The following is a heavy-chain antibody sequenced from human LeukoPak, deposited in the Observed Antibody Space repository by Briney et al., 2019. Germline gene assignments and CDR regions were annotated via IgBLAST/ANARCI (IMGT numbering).Heavy chain of an antibody. CDR2: IGTADDT. CDR1: GFIFSDYD. D-gene: IGHD1-26*01. J-gene: IGHJ4*02. V-gene: IGHV3-13*01. CDR3: ARGTVGTTLFDY. Sequence: PGGSLRLSCAASGFIFSDYDMHWVRQPIGKGLEWVSAIGTADDTYYPGSVKGRFTISRDNAKNSLYLQMSSLRVDDSAVYYCARGTVGTTLFDYWGQGTLVTVSS.